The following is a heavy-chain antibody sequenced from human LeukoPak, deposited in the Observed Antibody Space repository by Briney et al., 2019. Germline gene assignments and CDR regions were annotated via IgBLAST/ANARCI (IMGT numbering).Heavy chain of an antibody. CDR2: INSDGSSR. CDR3: ASASSHRIAAGGDY. V-gene: IGHV3-74*01. J-gene: IGHJ4*02. Sequence: PGGSLRLSCAASGFTFSNYWMHWVRQAAGKGLGWVSRINSDGSSRNYADSVKGRFTISRDNAKNTLYLQMNSLRAEDTAVYYCASASSHRIAAGGDYWGQGTLVTVSS. CDR1: GFTFSNYW. D-gene: IGHD6-13*01.